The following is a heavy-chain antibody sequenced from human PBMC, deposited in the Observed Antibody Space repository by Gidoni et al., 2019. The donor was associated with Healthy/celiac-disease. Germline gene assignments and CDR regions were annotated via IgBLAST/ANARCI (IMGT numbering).Heavy chain of an antibody. CDR3: ANPSLTVVTWGWAIDY. CDR1: GFTFSSYA. J-gene: IGHJ4*02. Sequence: EVQLLESGGGLVQPGGSLRLSCAASGFTFSSYAMGWVRQAPGKGLEWVSAISGSGGSTYYADSVKGRFTISRDNSKNTLYLQMNSLRAEDTAVYYCANPSLTVVTWGWAIDYWGQGTLVTVSS. V-gene: IGHV3-23*01. CDR2: ISGSGGST. D-gene: IGHD2-21*02.